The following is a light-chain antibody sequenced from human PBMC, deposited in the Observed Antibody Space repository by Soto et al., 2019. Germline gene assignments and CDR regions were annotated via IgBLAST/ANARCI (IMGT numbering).Light chain of an antibody. CDR1: QSVSSY. CDR3: QQRGNWAVT. Sequence: EIVMTQSPATLSVSPGERATLSCRSSQSVSSYLAWYQQKPGQAPSLLIYDASNRATGIPARFSGSGSGTDFTLTISSLEPEDFAVYNCQQRGNWAVTFGQGTRLEIK. CDR2: DAS. V-gene: IGKV3-11*01. J-gene: IGKJ5*01.